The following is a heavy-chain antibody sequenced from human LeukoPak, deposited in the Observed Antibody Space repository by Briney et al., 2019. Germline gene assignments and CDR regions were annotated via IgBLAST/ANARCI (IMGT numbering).Heavy chain of an antibody. V-gene: IGHV1-2*04. CDR3: ARATGTYWWFDS. Sequence: ASVKVSCKASGYTFTDYYIHWVRQAPGQGLEWMGWINPNSGDTNYAQKFQGWVTMTRDMSISTAYMELSRLRSDDTAIYYCARATGTYWWFDSWGQGTLVTVSS. CDR2: INPNSGDT. J-gene: IGHJ5*01. D-gene: IGHD1-26*01. CDR1: GYTFTDYY.